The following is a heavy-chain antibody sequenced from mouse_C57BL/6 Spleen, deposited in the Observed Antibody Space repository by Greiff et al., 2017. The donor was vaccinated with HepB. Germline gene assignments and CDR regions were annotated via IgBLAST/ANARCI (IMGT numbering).Heavy chain of an antibody. CDR2: IRRKSSNYAT. J-gene: IGHJ1*03. CDR3: VRNYGSSYGYFDV. CDR1: GFTFNTYA. V-gene: IGHV10-3*01. D-gene: IGHD1-1*01. Sequence: EVQVVESGGGLVQPKGSLKLSCAASGFTFNTYAMHWVRQAPGKGLEWVARIRRKSSNYATYYADSVKDRFTISRDDSQSMLYLQMNNLKTEDTAMYYCVRNYGSSYGYFDVWGTGTTVTVSS.